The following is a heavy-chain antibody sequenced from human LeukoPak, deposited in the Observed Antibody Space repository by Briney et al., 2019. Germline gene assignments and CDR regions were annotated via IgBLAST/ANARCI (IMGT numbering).Heavy chain of an antibody. V-gene: IGHV3-48*01. CDR2: ISSSSTTI. D-gene: IGHD5-18*01. CDR3: ARDTAYAFDI. CDR1: GFTFSSYS. J-gene: IGHJ3*02. Sequence: GGSLRLSCAASGFTFSSYSMNWVRQAPGKGLEWVSYISSSSTTISYADSVRGRFTISRDNAKNSLYLQMNSLRAEDTAVYHCARDTAYAFDIWGQGTMVTVSS.